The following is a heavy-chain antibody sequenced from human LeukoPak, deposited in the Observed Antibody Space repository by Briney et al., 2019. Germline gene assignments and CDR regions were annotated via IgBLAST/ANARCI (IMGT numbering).Heavy chain of an antibody. CDR3: ARDAHIWPEKTGYGMDV. J-gene: IGHJ6*02. Sequence: GGSLRLSCAASGFTFSSYSMNWVRQAPGKGLVWVSRISSAGGSTSYADSAKGRFTISRDNAKNTLYLQMNSLRAEDTAVYYCARDAHIWPEKTGYGMDVWGQGTTVTVSS. CDR2: ISSAGGST. D-gene: IGHD1-14*01. V-gene: IGHV3-74*01. CDR1: GFTFSSYS.